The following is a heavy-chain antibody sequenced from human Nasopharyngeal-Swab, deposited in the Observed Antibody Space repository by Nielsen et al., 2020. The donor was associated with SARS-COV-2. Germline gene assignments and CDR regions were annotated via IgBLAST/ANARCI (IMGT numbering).Heavy chain of an antibody. J-gene: IGHJ6*02. CDR2: IYHRGST. Sequence: SETLSLTCAVSGGSISSSNWWRLVRHPPGTGLECSGEIYHRGSTNYNPSLKSRVTISVDKSKNQFSLKLSSVTAADTAVYYCARVLAERAYYDFWSGYSDYYYGMDVWGQGTTVTVS. CDR1: GGSISSSNW. D-gene: IGHD3-3*01. V-gene: IGHV4-4*02. CDR3: ARVLAERAYYDFWSGYSDYYYGMDV.